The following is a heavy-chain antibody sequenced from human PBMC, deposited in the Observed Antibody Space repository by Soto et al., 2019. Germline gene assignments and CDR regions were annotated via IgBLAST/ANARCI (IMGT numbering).Heavy chain of an antibody. CDR3: ARAPRYSSSWHDY. V-gene: IGHV1-2*02. J-gene: IGHJ4*02. CDR1: GYTFTGYY. Sequence: GASVKVSCKASGYTFTGYYMHWVRQAPGQGLEWMGWINPNSGGTNYAQKFQGRVTMTRDTSISTAYMELSRLRSDDTAVYYCARAPRYSSSWHDYWGQGTLVTVSS. CDR2: INPNSGGT. D-gene: IGHD6-13*01.